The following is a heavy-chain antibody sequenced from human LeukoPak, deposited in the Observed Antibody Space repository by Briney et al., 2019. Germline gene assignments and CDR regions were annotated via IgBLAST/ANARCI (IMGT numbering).Heavy chain of an antibody. V-gene: IGHV1-18*01. CDR3: ARVPLAPLVQWLSQVDAFDI. Sequence: GASVKVSCKASGYTFTNCAISWVRQAPGQGLEWMGWISAYNGNTNYAQKLQGRVTMTTDTSTSTAYMELRSLRSDDTAVYYCARVPLAPLVQWLSQVDAFDIWGQGTMATVSS. CDR1: GYTFTNCA. J-gene: IGHJ3*02. CDR2: ISAYNGNT. D-gene: IGHD6-19*01.